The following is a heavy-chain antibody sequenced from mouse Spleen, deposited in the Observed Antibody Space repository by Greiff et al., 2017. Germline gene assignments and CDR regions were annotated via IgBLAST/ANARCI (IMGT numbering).Heavy chain of an antibody. CDR3: ARLPPDGSFDY. CDR1: GFTFSSYT. D-gene: IGHD2-3*01. CDR2: ISSCGGNT. J-gene: IGHJ2*01. V-gene: IGHV5-9*04. Sequence: EVQGVESGGGLVKPGGSLKLSCAASGFTFSSYTMSWVRQTPAKRLEWVATISSCGGNTYYPDSVKGRFTISRDNARNTLYLQMSSLRSEDTAMYYCARLPPDGSFDYWGQGTTLTVSS.